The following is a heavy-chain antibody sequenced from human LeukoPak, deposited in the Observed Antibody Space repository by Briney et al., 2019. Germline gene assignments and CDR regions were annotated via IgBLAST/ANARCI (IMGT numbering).Heavy chain of an antibody. CDR2: INYSGST. J-gene: IGHJ4*02. Sequence: SETLSLTCAVYGGSFSGYYWSWIRQPPGKGLEWIGEINYSGSTNYNPSLKSRVTISVDTSKNQFSLKLSSVTAADTAVYYCARGGYYYGSGGYYTDYWGQGTLVTVSS. V-gene: IGHV4-34*01. CDR3: ARGGYYYGSGGYYTDY. D-gene: IGHD3-10*01. CDR1: GGSFSGYY.